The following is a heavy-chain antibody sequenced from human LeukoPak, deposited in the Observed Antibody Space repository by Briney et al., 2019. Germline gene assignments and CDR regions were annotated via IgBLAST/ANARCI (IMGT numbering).Heavy chain of an antibody. J-gene: IGHJ4*02. CDR2: INPNSGGT. CDR1: GYTVTDYY. Sequence: ASVKVSCKASGYTVTDYYVHWVRQAPGQGLEWMGWINPNSGGTNYAQKFQGRVTMTRDTSISTAYMELSRLQSDDTAVYYCAREREVRYRLGKGYYSDYWGQGTLVTVSS. CDR3: AREREVRYRLGKGYYSDY. V-gene: IGHV1-2*02. D-gene: IGHD1-26*01.